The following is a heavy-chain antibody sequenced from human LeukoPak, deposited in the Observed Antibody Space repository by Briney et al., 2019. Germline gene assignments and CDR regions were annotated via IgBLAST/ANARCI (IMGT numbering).Heavy chain of an antibody. CDR1: AFTFSNYA. V-gene: IGHV3-33*08. CDR3: ARAGSSSSFGFDY. Sequence: PGGSLRLSCAASAFTFSNYAMSWVRQAPGKGLEWVAVIWYDGSNKYYADSVKGRFTISRDNSKSTLYLQMNSLRAEDTAVYYCARAGSSSSFGFDYWGQGTLVTVSS. J-gene: IGHJ4*02. CDR2: IWYDGSNK. D-gene: IGHD6-6*01.